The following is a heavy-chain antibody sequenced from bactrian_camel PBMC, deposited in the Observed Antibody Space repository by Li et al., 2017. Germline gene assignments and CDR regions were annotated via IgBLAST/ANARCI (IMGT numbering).Heavy chain of an antibody. D-gene: IGHD3*01. CDR1: GFALRSYGIT. V-gene: IGHV3S42*01. Sequence: DVQLVESGGGSVQSGGSLRLSCQASGFALRSYGITRESYCMAWFRQIPGAREGVAAIDSDGSTSYADSVKGRFTISRDNAKNTIVLTMNNLKPEDTAMYYCAAEPRDCYSASLDFRYWGQGTQVTVS. J-gene: IGHJ6*01. CDR2: IDSDGST. CDR3: AAEPRDCYSASLDFRY.